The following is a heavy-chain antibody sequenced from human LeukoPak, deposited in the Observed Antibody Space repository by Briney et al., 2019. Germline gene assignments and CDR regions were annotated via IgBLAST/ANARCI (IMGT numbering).Heavy chain of an antibody. D-gene: IGHD5-24*01. V-gene: IGHV1-69*05. CDR2: IIPIFGTA. Sequence: GSSVKVSCKASGGTFSSYAISWVRQAPGQGLEWMGRIIPIFGTANYAQKFQGRVTTTTDESTSTAYMELSSLRSEDTAVYYCARLRDGYFDYWGQGTLVTVSS. J-gene: IGHJ4*02. CDR3: ARLRDGYFDY. CDR1: GGTFSSYA.